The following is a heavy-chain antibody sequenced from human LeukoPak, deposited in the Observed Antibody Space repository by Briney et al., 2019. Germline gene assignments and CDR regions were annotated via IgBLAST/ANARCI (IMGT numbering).Heavy chain of an antibody. D-gene: IGHD5-24*01. Sequence: SVKVSCKASGYTFTSYGISWVRQAPGQGLEWMGGIIPIFGTANYAQKFQGRVTITTDESTSTAYMELSSLRSEDTAVYYCAGGAMATDNWFDPWGQGTLVTVSS. V-gene: IGHV1-69*05. J-gene: IGHJ5*02. CDR1: GYTFTSYG. CDR2: IIPIFGTA. CDR3: AGGAMATDNWFDP.